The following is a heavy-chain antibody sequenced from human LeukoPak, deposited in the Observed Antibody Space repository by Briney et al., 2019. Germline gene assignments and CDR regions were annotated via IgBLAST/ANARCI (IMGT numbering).Heavy chain of an antibody. CDR2: ISSSGSAI. D-gene: IGHD6-19*01. CDR3: ARGGSLGY. CDR1: GFTFSSYE. J-gene: IGHJ4*02. Sequence: PGGSLRLSCAASGFTFSSYEMNWVRQAPGKGLEWVSKISSSGSAIYYADSVKGRFTISRDNAKSTLYLQVNSLRVEDTAVYYCARGGSLGYWGQGTLVTVSS. V-gene: IGHV3-48*03.